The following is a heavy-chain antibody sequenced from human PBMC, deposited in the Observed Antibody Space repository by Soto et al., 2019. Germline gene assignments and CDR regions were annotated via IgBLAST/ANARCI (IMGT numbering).Heavy chain of an antibody. J-gene: IGHJ6*02. V-gene: IGHV4-59*01. CDR1: GGSISSYY. D-gene: IGHD3-22*01. Sequence: LSLTCTVSGGSISSYYWSWIPQPPGKGLEWIGYIYYSGSTNYNPSLKSRVTISVDTSKNQFSLKLSSVTAADTAVYYCARGGRYFDSSGYTYYGMDVCGQGTTVTVSS. CDR3: ARGGRYFDSSGYTYYGMDV. CDR2: IYYSGST.